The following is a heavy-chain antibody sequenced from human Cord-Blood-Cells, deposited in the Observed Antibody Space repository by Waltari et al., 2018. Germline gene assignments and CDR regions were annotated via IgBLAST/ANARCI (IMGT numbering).Heavy chain of an antibody. V-gene: IGHV1-69*01. D-gene: IGHD2-21*02. CDR3: ARGTGCGGDCSFAFDI. J-gene: IGHJ3*02. CDR2: IIPIFGTA. Sequence: QVQLVQSGAEVKKPGSSVKVSCKASGGTFISYAISWVRQAPGQGLESMGGIIPIFGTANYAQKFQGRVTITADESTSTAYMELSSLRSEDTAVYYCARGTGCGGDCSFAFDIWGQGTMVTVSS. CDR1: GGTFISYA.